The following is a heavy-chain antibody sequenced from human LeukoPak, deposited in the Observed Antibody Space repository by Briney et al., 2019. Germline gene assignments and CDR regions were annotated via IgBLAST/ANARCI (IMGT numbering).Heavy chain of an antibody. V-gene: IGHV4-59*01. CDR3: AGGRRDSGSYGSFVYYYYYYMDV. CDR2: IYYSGST. Sequence: SETLSLTCTVSDDSTTMYYWTWIRQPPGKGLEWIGYIYYSGSTNYNPSLKSRVTISVDTSKNQFSLKLSSVTAADTAVYYCAGGRRDSGSYGSFVYYYYYYMDVWGKGTTVTVSS. CDR1: DDSTTMYY. D-gene: IGHD3-10*01. J-gene: IGHJ6*03.